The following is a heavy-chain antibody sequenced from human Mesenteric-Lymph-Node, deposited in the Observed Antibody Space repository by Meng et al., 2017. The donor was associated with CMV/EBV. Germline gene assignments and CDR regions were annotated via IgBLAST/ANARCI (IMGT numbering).Heavy chain of an antibody. CDR2: ISSSGSTI. V-gene: IGHV3-48*04. CDR1: GFTFSSYS. CDR3: ARGGSFLGYYFDY. Sequence: GESLKISCAASGFTFSSYSMNWVRQAPGKGLEWVSSISSSGSTIYYADSVKGRFTISRDNAKNSLYLQMNSLRAEDTAVYYCARGGSFLGYYFDYWGQGTLVTVSS. J-gene: IGHJ4*02. D-gene: IGHD2-15*01.